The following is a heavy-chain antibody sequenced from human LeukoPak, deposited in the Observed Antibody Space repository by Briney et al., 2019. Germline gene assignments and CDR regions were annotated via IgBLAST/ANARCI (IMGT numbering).Heavy chain of an antibody. CDR3: AREVNSSSWSEYYYYMDV. D-gene: IGHD6-13*01. Sequence: ASVKVSCKASGYTFTGYYMHWVRQAPGQGLEWMGWINLNSGGANYAQKFQGRVTMTRDTSISTAYMELSRLRSDDTAVYYCAREVNSSSWSEYYYYMDVWGKGTTVTISS. CDR2: INLNSGGA. CDR1: GYTFTGYY. V-gene: IGHV1-2*02. J-gene: IGHJ6*03.